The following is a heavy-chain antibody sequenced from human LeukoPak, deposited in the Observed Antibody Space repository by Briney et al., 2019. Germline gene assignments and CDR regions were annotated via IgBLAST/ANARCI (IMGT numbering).Heavy chain of an antibody. J-gene: IGHJ4*02. CDR3: AKDKYMITFGGVGYFDY. CDR2: ISGSGGST. CDR1: GFTFSSYA. V-gene: IGHV3-23*01. D-gene: IGHD3-16*01. Sequence: GGSLRFSCAASGFTFSSYAMSWVRQAPGKGLEWVSAISGSGGSTYYADSVKGRFTISRDNSKNTLYLQMNSLRAEDTAVYYCAKDKYMITFGGVGYFDYWGQGTLVTVSS.